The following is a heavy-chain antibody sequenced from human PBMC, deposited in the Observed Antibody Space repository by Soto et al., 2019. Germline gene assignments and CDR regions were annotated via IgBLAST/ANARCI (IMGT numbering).Heavy chain of an antibody. CDR1: GFTFSSYS. J-gene: IGHJ6*02. Sequence: GGSLTLSCPASGFTFSSYSMNWVRQAPGKGLEWVSSISSSSSYIYYADSVKGRFTISRDNAKNSLYLQMNSLRAEDTAVYYCARDLSIAAAGTDYYYYYGMDVWGQGTTVTVSS. V-gene: IGHV3-21*01. D-gene: IGHD6-13*01. CDR2: ISSSSSYI. CDR3: ARDLSIAAAGTDYYYYYGMDV.